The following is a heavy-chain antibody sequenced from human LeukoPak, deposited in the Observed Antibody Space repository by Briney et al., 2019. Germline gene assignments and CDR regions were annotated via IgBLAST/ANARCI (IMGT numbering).Heavy chain of an antibody. J-gene: IGHJ4*02. CDR2: ISSNGGST. V-gene: IGHV3-64*01. D-gene: IGHD5-24*01. CDR3: ARARDGHFDY. CDR1: GFTFSSYA. Sequence: GGSLRPSCAASGFTFSSYAMHWVRQAPGKGLEYVSAISSNGGSTYYANSVKGRFTISRDNSKNTLYLQMGSLRAEDMAVYYCARARDGHFDYWGPGTLVTVSS.